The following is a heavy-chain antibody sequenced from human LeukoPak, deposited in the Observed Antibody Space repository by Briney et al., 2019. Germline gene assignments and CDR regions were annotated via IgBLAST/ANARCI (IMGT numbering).Heavy chain of an antibody. V-gene: IGHV1-2*06. CDR3: ARAITPLVLELADY. Sequence: ASEKVSCKASGYTFTGYYMHWVRQAPGQGLEWMGRINPNSGGTNYAQKFQGRVTMTRDTSISTAYMELSRLRSDDTAVYYCARAITPLVLELADYWGQRTLVTVSS. CDR1: GYTFTGYY. J-gene: IGHJ4*02. CDR2: INPNSGGT. D-gene: IGHD1-7*01.